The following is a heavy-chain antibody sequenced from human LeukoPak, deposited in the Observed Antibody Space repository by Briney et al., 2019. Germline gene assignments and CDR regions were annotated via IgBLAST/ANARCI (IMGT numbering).Heavy chain of an antibody. D-gene: IGHD3-10*01. V-gene: IGHV4-39*07. Sequence: SETLSLTCTVSGGSISSSSYYWGWIRQPPGKGLEWIGSIYYSGSTYYNPSLKSRVTISVDTSKNQFSLKLSSVTAADTAVYYCARGPAITMVRGVITNYYFDYWGQGTLVTVSS. J-gene: IGHJ4*02. CDR1: GGSISSSSYY. CDR3: ARGPAITMVRGVITNYYFDY. CDR2: IYYSGST.